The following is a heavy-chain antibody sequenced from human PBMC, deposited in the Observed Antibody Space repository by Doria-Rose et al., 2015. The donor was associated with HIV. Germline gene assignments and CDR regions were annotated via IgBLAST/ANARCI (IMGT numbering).Heavy chain of an antibody. V-gene: IGHV3-21*01. D-gene: IGHD3-10*01. CDR3: ATGVTLNY. Sequence: QVQSGGGLVRPGGSLRLSCATSGFTFSSHRINWVRQAPGKGLEWVSSISSTSAYINYADSVRGRFTISRDNARNSLYLQMDSLRAEDTAIYYCATGVTLNYCGQETLVTVSS. J-gene: IGHJ4*02. CDR2: ISSTSAYI. CDR1: GFTFSSHR.